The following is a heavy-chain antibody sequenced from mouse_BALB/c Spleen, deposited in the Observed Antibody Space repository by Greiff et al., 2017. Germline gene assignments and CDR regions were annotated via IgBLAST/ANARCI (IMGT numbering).Heavy chain of an antibody. D-gene: IGHD2-10*02. Sequence: EVKLQESGAELVKPGASVKLSCTASGFNIKDTYMHWVKQRPEQGLEWIGRIDPANGNTKYDPKFQGKATITADTSSNTAYLQLSSLTSEDTAVYYCAREYGNYPYYFDYWGQGTTLTVSS. J-gene: IGHJ2*01. V-gene: IGHV14-3*02. CDR3: AREYGNYPYYFDY. CDR2: IDPANGNT. CDR1: GFNIKDTY.